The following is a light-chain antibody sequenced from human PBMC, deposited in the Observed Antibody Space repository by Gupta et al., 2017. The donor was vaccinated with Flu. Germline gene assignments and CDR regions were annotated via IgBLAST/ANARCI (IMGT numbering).Light chain of an antibody. V-gene: IGKV3-11*01. CDR2: DAS. CDR1: QSIFTF. Sequence: ENVLTQSPATLSLSPGERATLSCRASQSIFTFLAWYQQKPGQAPRLLIYDASNRATGIPARFSGSGSGTDFTLTISSLEPEDFAVYYCQQRTSWPMYIFGQGTKLEIK. CDR3: QQRTSWPMYI. J-gene: IGKJ2*01.